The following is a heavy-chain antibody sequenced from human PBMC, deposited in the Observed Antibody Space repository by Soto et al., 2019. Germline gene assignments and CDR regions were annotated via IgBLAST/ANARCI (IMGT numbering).Heavy chain of an antibody. CDR3: ARGGNSGSYYNNWFDP. CDR2: INHSENP. CDR1: VGSSSGYY. Sequence: SDTLLHNCAIYVGSSSGYYWRWFRPPQGKGLGGSGEINHSENPNTNPSLKSRVTISVVAAKSQLSLQLSSATAADTAVSYCARGGNSGSYYNNWFDPWGQRTLVT. D-gene: IGHD3-10*01. J-gene: IGHJ5*02. V-gene: IGHV4-34*01.